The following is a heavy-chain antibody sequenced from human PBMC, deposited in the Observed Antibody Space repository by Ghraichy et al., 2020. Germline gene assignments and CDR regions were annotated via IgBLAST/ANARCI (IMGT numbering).Heavy chain of an antibody. J-gene: IGHJ6*03. D-gene: IGHD3-16*01. CDR2: INQGGNEK. V-gene: IGHV3-7*03. CDR3: ATDEKLWSNLGFYYYIDV. CDR1: GFSFSAHL. Sequence: GGSLRLSCAASGFSFSAHLMSWVRQAPGKGLEWVANINQGGNEKYHVDSVEGRFTISRDNAKNSLYLQMNSLRAEDTAVYYCATDEKLWSNLGFYYYIDVWGKGTTVTVS.